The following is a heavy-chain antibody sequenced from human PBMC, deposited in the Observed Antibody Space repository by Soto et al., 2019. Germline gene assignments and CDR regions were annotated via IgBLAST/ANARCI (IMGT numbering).Heavy chain of an antibody. CDR1: GFTFTNYI. CDR2: LSSGSRYV. D-gene: IGHD3-16*02. V-gene: IGHV3-21*01. CDR3: VRGGSSRSY. Sequence: PGGSLRLSCTASGFTFTNYIMTWVRQAPGKGLEWVSSLSSGSRYVYYVDSVKGRFTISRDDAKNSAYLQMNSLRAEDAAVYCCVRGGSSRSYWGQGSRVTVSS. J-gene: IGHJ4*02.